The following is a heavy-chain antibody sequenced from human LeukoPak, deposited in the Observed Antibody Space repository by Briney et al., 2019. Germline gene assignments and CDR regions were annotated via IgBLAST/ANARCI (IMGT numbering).Heavy chain of an antibody. CDR3: ARLPGFGVVISPYYYMDV. V-gene: IGHV1-18*01. CDR1: GYTFTSYG. J-gene: IGHJ6*03. CDR2: ISAYNGNT. Sequence: ASVKVSCKASGYTFTSYGISWVRQAPGQGLEWMGWISAYNGNTNYAQKLQGRVTMPTDTSTSTAYMELRSLRSDDTAVYYCARLPGFGVVISPYYYMDVWGKGTTVTVSS. D-gene: IGHD3-3*01.